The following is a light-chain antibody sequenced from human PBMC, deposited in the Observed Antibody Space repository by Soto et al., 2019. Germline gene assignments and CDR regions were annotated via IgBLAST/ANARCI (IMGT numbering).Light chain of an antibody. CDR3: SSYTARSTWV. Sequence: QSVLTQPASVSGSPGQSITISCTGTSSDVGGYNYVSWYQQHPGTSPKLMIYEVSNRPSGVSNRFSGSKSGNTASLIISGLQAEDEGDYYFSSYTARSTWVFGGGTKVTVL. CDR2: EVS. V-gene: IGLV2-14*01. CDR1: SSDVGGYNY. J-gene: IGLJ3*02.